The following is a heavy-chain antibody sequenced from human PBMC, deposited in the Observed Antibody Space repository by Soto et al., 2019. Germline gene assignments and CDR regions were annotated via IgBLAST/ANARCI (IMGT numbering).Heavy chain of an antibody. D-gene: IGHD1-7*01. CDR2: ITYDGSFQ. CDR1: GFNFDNYG. Sequence: SLRLSCQASGFNFDNYGMHWVRQAPGKGLEWVAVITYDGSFQYYADSVKGRFTISRDNSKNTLSLHLNTLKPEDTAVYHCAKDRVGGTFYTPLAGWGPGTLVTVSS. V-gene: IGHV3-30*18. CDR3: AKDRVGGTFYTPLAG. J-gene: IGHJ4*02.